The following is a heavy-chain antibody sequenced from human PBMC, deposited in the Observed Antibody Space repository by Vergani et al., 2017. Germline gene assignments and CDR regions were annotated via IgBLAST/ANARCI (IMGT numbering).Heavy chain of an antibody. CDR3: ARHGGLGADFDY. CDR1: GYSISRGYY. J-gene: IGHJ4*02. V-gene: IGHV4-38-2*01. D-gene: IGHD3/OR15-3a*01. Sequence: QVQLHESGPGLVKPSETLSLTFAVSGYSISRGYYWGWIRQPPGKGLECIGSIYHSGHTYYKPTLKSPVTISVDTSKNKFSLKLGSVTDADTAVYYCARHGGLGADFDYWGQGTLVTVSS. CDR2: IYHSGHT.